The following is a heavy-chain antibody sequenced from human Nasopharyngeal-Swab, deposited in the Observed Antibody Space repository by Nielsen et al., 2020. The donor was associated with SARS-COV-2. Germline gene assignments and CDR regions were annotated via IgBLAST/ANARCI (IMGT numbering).Heavy chain of an antibody. CDR2: IYYSGST. J-gene: IGHJ6*03. D-gene: IGHD3-9*01. CDR3: ARISPSYYDILTGYYGYYYMDV. CDR1: GGSISSYY. Sequence: SETLSLTCTVSGGSISSYYWSWIRQPTGKGLEWIGYIYYSGSTNYNPSLKSRVTISVDTSKNQFSLKLSSVTAADTAVYYCARISPSYYDILTGYYGYYYMDVWGKGTTVTVSS. V-gene: IGHV4-59*01.